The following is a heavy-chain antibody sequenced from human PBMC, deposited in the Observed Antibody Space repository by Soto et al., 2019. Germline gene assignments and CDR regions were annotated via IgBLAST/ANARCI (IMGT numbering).Heavy chain of an antibody. Sequence: EVQVVEWGGGLEQPGRSLRLSCAASGFSFDDYAMHWVRQAPGKGLEWVSCISWNSGNIVYSDSVKGRFTISRDNAKNSLSLQMNSLRAEDTALYYCTKGSSTSCFSPLDHWGQETLVTVSS. CDR1: GFSFDDYA. J-gene: IGHJ4*02. V-gene: IGHV3-9*01. D-gene: IGHD2-2*01. CDR3: TKGSSTSCFSPLDH. CDR2: ISWNSGNI.